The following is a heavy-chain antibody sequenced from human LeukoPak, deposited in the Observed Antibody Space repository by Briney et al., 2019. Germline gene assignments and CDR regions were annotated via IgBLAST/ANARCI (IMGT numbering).Heavy chain of an antibody. CDR1: GYTFTGYY. V-gene: IGHV1-2*02. Sequence: ASVKVSCKASGYTFTGYYMHWVRQAPGQGLEWMGWINPNSGGTNYAQKLQGRVTMTRDTSISTAYMELSRLSSDDTAVYYCARDKGWWLPNPLYYFDYWGQGTLATVSS. J-gene: IGHJ4*02. CDR2: INPNSGGT. CDR3: ARDKGWWLPNPLYYFDY. D-gene: IGHD5-12*01.